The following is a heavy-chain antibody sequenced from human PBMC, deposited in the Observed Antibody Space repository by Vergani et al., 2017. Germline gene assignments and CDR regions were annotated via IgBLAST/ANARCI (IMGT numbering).Heavy chain of an antibody. CDR3: ARDGLWFGELPLDY. J-gene: IGHJ4*02. CDR1: GFTFSSYW. Sequence: EVQLVESGGGLVQPGGSLRLSCAASGFTFSSYWMSWVRQAPGKGLEWVANIKQDGSEKHYVDSVKGRFTISRDNAKNSLYLQMNSLRAEDTAVYYCARDGLWFGELPLDYWGQGTLVTVSS. CDR2: IKQDGSEK. V-gene: IGHV3-7*01. D-gene: IGHD3-10*01.